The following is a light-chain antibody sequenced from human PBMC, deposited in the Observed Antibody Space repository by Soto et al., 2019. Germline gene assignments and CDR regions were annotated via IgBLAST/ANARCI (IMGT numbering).Light chain of an antibody. Sequence: EIVVTQSPATLSVSPGERATLSCRASQSVSSNLAWYQQKPGQAPRLLIYGASTRATGLPARFSGSGSGTEFTLTISSLQSEDFAVYDCQQYDNWPLTFGGGTKVEIK. CDR2: GAS. V-gene: IGKV3-15*01. CDR3: QQYDNWPLT. J-gene: IGKJ4*01. CDR1: QSVSSN.